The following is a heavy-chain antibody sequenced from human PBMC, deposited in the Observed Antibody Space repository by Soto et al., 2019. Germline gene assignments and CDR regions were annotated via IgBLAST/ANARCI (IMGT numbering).Heavy chain of an antibody. CDR2: ISSSGSTI. Sequence: EVQLVESGGGLVQPGGSLRLSCAASGFTFSSYEMNWVRQAPGKGLEWVSYISSSGSTIYYADSVKGRFTISRDNAKNSLYLQMTSLRAEDTAVYYCARDFPYYYDSSGYSPDAFDIWGQGTMVTVSS. CDR1: GFTFSSYE. D-gene: IGHD3-22*01. CDR3: ARDFPYYYDSSGYSPDAFDI. V-gene: IGHV3-48*03. J-gene: IGHJ3*02.